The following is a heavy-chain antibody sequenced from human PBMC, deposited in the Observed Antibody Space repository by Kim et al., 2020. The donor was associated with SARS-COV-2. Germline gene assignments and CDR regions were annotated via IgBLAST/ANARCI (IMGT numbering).Heavy chain of an antibody. CDR2: IYWDDDK. V-gene: IGHV2-5*02. CDR1: GFSLSTSGVG. J-gene: IGHJ6*02. CDR3: AHLGDSSGYYNDGMDV. Sequence: SGPTLVKPTQTLTLTCTFSGFSLSTSGVGVGWIRQPPGKALEWLALIYWDDDKRYSPSLKSRLTITKDTSKNQVVLTMTNMDPVDTAIYYCAHLGDSSGYYNDGMDVWGQGTTVTVSS. D-gene: IGHD3-22*01.